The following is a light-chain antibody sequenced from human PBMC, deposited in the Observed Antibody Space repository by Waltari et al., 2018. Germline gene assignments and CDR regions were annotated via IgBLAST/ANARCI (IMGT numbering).Light chain of an antibody. CDR3: QQYNSATT. J-gene: IGKJ5*01. CDR1: QSISSW. CDR2: KAS. Sequence: ITCRASQSISSWVAWYQQKPGKAPKLLIYKASSLESGVPSRFSGSGSGTEFTLTISSLQPDDFATYYCQQYNSATTFGQGTRLEIK. V-gene: IGKV1-5*03.